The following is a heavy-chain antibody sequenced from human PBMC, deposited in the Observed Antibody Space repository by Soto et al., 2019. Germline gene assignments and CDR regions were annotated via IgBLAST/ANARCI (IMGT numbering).Heavy chain of an antibody. CDR3: ARGYDYSYNWFDP. D-gene: IGHD4-4*01. CDR1: GGTFSSYA. J-gene: IGHJ5*02. V-gene: IGHV1-69*13. CDR2: IIPIFGTA. Sequence: SVKVSCKASGGTFSSYAISWVRQAPGQGLEWMGGIIPIFGTANYAQKFQGRVTITADESTSTAYMELSSLRSEDTAVYYCARGYDYSYNWFDPWGQGALVTVSS.